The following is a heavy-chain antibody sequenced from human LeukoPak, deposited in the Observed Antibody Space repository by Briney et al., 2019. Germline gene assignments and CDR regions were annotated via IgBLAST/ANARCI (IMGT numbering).Heavy chain of an antibody. CDR1: GYTLTELS. CDR2: VDPEDGET. V-gene: IGHV1-24*01. D-gene: IGHD2-2*01. Sequence: ASVKVSCKVSGYTLTELSMHWVRQAPGKRLEWMGGVDPEDGETIYAQKFQGRVTMTEDTSTDAAYMELSSLRSEDTAVYYCATSPSSTSKDYYYMDVWGKGTTVTVSS. CDR3: ATSPSSTSKDYYYMDV. J-gene: IGHJ6*03.